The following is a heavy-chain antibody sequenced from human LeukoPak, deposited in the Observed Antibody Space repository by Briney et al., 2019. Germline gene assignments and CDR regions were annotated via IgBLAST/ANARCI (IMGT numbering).Heavy chain of an antibody. CDR3: ARDRAEGKTWVEFDP. J-gene: IGHJ5*02. V-gene: IGHV3-66*02. CDR1: GFIVNSYA. Sequence: QAGGSLRPSCAASGFIVNSYAMSWVRQAPGKGLAWVSLIYSDGVTQYADSVKGRFTISRDNSKNTLYLQMNSLRDEDTAVYFCARDRAEGKTWVEFDPWGQGTLVTVSS. CDR2: IYSDGVT.